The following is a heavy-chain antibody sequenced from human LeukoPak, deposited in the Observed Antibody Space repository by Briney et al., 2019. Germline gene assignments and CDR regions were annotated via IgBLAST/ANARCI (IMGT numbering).Heavy chain of an antibody. CDR1: RGSISSSSYY. CDR3: ARRAIFGVVPFDY. V-gene: IGHV4-39*01. Sequence: SETLSLTCTVSRGSISSSSYYWGWIRQPPGKGRVWIGSIYYSGSTYYNPSLKSRVTISVDTSKNQFSLKLSSVTAADTAVYYCARRAIFGVVPFDYWGQGTLVTVSS. D-gene: IGHD3-3*01. CDR2: IYYSGST. J-gene: IGHJ4*02.